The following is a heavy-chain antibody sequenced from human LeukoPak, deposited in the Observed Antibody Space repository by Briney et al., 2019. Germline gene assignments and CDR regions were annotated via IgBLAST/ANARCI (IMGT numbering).Heavy chain of an antibody. CDR2: ISYDGSNK. Sequence: PGGSLRLSCAASGFTFSGYGMHWVRQAPGKGLEWVAVISYDGSNKYYADSVKGRFTVSRDNSKNTLYLQMNSLRAEDTAVYFCAKDHYYDSSGYYHGFEYWGQGTLVTVSS. CDR3: AKDHYYDSSGYYHGFEY. V-gene: IGHV3-30*18. D-gene: IGHD3-22*01. CDR1: GFTFSGYG. J-gene: IGHJ4*02.